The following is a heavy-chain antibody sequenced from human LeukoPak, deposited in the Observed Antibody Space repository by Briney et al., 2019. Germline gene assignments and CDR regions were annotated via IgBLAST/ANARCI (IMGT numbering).Heavy chain of an antibody. D-gene: IGHD2-21*01. V-gene: IGHV3-23*01. CDR2: VSRSGAGT. Sequence: GGSLRLSCAASGFSFRSYAMSWVRQAPGEGLEWVSAVSRSGAGTYYADSVRGRFTVSRDNSRNTLYPHMSSLRAEDTAVYYCAKEEGTNCGGDCYYYMDVWGKGTTVTVSS. J-gene: IGHJ6*03. CDR1: GFSFRSYA. CDR3: AKEEGTNCGGDCYYYMDV.